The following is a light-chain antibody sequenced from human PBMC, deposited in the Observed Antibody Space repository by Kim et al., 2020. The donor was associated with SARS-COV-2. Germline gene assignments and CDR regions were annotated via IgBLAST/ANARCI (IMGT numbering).Light chain of an antibody. J-gene: IGKJ1*01. CDR3: QQYDSSRWT. Sequence: SPGERAPLSCRASQTVSSSYLAWYQQKPGQAPRLLIYSASSRATGIPDRFSGSGSGTDFTLTISSLEPEDFAVYYCQQYDSSRWTFGQGTKVDIK. CDR2: SAS. V-gene: IGKV3-20*01. CDR1: QTVSSSY.